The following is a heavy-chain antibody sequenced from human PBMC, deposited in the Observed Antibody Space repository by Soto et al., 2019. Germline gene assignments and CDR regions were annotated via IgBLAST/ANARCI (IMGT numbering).Heavy chain of an antibody. CDR3: ARVGHAFWSGYPNYHYGMDV. CDR2: IYYSGRT. CDR1: GGSISSGGYY. D-gene: IGHD3-3*01. V-gene: IGHV4-31*03. Sequence: PSETLSLTCTVSGGSISSGGYYGSWIREHPWKGLEWIGYIYYSGRTYYNPSLKSRFTISVDTSKNQFSLKLSSVTAAETAVYYCARVGHAFWSGYPNYHYGMDVCGQGTTVTVSS. J-gene: IGHJ6*02.